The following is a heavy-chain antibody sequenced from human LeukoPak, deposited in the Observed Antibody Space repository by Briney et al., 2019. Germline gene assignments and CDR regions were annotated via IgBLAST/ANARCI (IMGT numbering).Heavy chain of an antibody. Sequence: ASVKVSCKASGYTFTGYYMHWVRQAPGQGLEWMGWINPYNGNTNYTQNLQGRVTMTTDTSTTTAYMELRSLRSDDTALYYCARAIFGVAVDFWGQGTLVTVSS. J-gene: IGHJ4*02. CDR1: GYTFTGYY. CDR3: ARAIFGVAVDF. V-gene: IGHV1-18*04. CDR2: INPYNGNT. D-gene: IGHD3-3*01.